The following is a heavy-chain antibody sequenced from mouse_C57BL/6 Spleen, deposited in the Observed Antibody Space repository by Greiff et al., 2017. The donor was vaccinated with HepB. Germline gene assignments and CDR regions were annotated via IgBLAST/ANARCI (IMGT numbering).Heavy chain of an antibody. CDR2: ISDGGSYT. D-gene: IGHD2-5*01. J-gene: IGHJ2*01. CDR3: ARDKYYSNYFDY. V-gene: IGHV5-4*01. CDR1: GFTFSSYA. Sequence: DVQLQESGGGLVKPGGSLKLSCAASGFTFSSYAMSWVRQTPEKRLEWVATISDGGSYTYYPDNVKGRFTISRDNAKNNLYLQMSHLKSEDTAMYYCARDKYYSNYFDYWGQGTTLTVSS.